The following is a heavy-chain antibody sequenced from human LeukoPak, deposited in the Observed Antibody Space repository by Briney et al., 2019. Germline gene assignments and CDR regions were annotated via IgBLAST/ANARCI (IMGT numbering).Heavy chain of an antibody. V-gene: IGHV3-23*01. Sequence: PGGSLRLSCAASGFTFSSYSMNWVRQAPGKGLEWVSTISGSFISTYYADSVKGRFTISRDNSKNTLYLQMNSLRAEDTAVYYCAKARSNGLQLDYWGQGTLVTVSS. D-gene: IGHD4-11*01. CDR1: GFTFSSYS. J-gene: IGHJ4*02. CDR2: ISGSFIST. CDR3: AKARSNGLQLDY.